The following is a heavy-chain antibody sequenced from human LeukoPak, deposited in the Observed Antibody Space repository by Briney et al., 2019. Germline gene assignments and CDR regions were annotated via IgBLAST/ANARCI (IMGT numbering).Heavy chain of an antibody. J-gene: IGHJ4*02. Sequence: GGSLRPSCAPYGVTLSNNYTSWVRQAPKGGLGWDSVTYSGGSTYYDGSVTGRFTISRDNSKIMLYLQMNSLRAEDRAVYYCARAPYSSNWHYFDYWGQGTMVTVSS. D-gene: IGHD6-13*01. CDR3: ARAPYSSNWHYFDY. CDR2: TYSGGST. CDR1: GVTLSNNY. V-gene: IGHV3-53*01.